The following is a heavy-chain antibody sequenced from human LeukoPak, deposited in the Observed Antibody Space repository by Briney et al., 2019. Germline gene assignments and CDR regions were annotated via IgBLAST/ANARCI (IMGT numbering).Heavy chain of an antibody. D-gene: IGHD3-10*01. Sequence: PGGSLRLSCAASGFTFSSHTMNWVRQAPGKGLEWVSSISSSSSYIYYADSVKGRFTISRDNAKNSLYLQMNSLRAEDTAVYYCAKDRYYGSGSYYAYYYYGMDVWGQGTTVTVSS. CDR1: GFTFSSHT. V-gene: IGHV3-21*04. CDR2: ISSSSSYI. J-gene: IGHJ6*02. CDR3: AKDRYYGSGSYYAYYYYGMDV.